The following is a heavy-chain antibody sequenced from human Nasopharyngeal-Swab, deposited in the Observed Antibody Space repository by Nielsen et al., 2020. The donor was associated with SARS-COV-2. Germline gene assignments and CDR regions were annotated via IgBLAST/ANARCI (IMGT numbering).Heavy chain of an antibody. Sequence: ASVKVSCKASGYTFTSYGISWVRQAPGQGLEWMGWISAYNGNTNYAQKLQGRVTMTTDTSTSTAYMELRSLGSDDTAVYYCARDEGAPLEVDLGAFDIWGQGTMVTVSS. V-gene: IGHV1-18*01. CDR1: GYTFTSYG. D-gene: IGHD2-21*01. J-gene: IGHJ3*02. CDR2: ISAYNGNT. CDR3: ARDEGAPLEVDLGAFDI.